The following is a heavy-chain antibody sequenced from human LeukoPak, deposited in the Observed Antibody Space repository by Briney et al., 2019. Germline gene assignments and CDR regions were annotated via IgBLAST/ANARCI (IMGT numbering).Heavy chain of an antibody. D-gene: IGHD1-7*01. V-gene: IGHV4-30-4*01. Sequence: PSQTLSLTCTVSGGSISSGDYYWSWIRQPPGKGLEWIGYIYYSGSTYYNPSLKSRVTISVDTSKNQFSLKLNSVTAADTAVYYCAGGEPYTWNFVLDWGQGTLVIVSS. CDR3: AGGEPYTWNFVLD. CDR2: IYYSGST. CDR1: GGSISSGDYY. J-gene: IGHJ4*02.